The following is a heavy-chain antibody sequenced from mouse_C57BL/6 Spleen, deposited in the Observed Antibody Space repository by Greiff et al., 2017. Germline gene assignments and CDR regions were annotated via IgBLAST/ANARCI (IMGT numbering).Heavy chain of an antibody. Sequence: VQVVESGAELVKPGASVKISCKASGYAFSSYWMNWVKQRPGKGLEWIGQIYPGDGDTNYNGKFKGKATLTADKSSSTAYMQLSILTSEDSAVYFCARSPSLRAWFAYWGQGTLVTVSA. CDR3: ARSPSLRAWFAY. CDR1: GYAFSSYW. D-gene: IGHD1-1*01. V-gene: IGHV1-80*01. CDR2: IYPGDGDT. J-gene: IGHJ3*01.